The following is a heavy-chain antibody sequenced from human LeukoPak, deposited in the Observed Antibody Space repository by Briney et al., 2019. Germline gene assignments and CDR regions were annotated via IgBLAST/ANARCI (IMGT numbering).Heavy chain of an antibody. CDR1: GFTFSSYS. CDR3: ASRFGIRGARQEYY. D-gene: IGHD3-10*01. Sequence: GGSLRLSCAASGFTFSSYSMNWVRLAPGKGLEWVSSISSSSSYIYYADSVKGRFTIARDNAKKSLYLQMNSLRAEDTAVYYCASRFGIRGARQEYYWGQGTLVTVSS. CDR2: ISSSSSYI. J-gene: IGHJ4*02. V-gene: IGHV3-21*01.